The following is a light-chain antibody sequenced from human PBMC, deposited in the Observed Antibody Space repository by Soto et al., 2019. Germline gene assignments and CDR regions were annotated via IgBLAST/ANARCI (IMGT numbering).Light chain of an antibody. CDR3: QQSYSTPRT. Sequence: DIQMPQSPSSLSASIGDRVTITCRASQSISTYLNWYQQKPGKAPKLLIYAASNLQSGVPSTFSGSGSGTDFSLTISSLQPEDFATYFCQQSYSTPRTFGGGTKVEIK. J-gene: IGKJ4*01. CDR2: AAS. V-gene: IGKV1-39*01. CDR1: QSISTY.